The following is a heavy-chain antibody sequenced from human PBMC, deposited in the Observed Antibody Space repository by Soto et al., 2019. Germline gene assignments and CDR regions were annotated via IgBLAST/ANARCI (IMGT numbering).Heavy chain of an antibody. CDR3: ARDRGYYYDSSGYYSDYYYYGMDV. CDR1: GGTFSSYA. J-gene: IGHJ6*02. D-gene: IGHD3-22*01. Sequence: QVQLVQSGAEVKKPGSSVKVSCKASGGTFSSYAISWVRQAPGQGLEWMGGIIPIFGTANYAQKFQGRVTITADKSTSIAYMELSSLRSEDTAVYYCARDRGYYYDSSGYYSDYYYYGMDVWGQGTTVTVSS. V-gene: IGHV1-69*06. CDR2: IIPIFGTA.